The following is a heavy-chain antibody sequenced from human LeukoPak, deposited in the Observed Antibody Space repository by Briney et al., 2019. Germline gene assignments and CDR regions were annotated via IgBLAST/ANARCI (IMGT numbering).Heavy chain of an antibody. CDR1: GYTFTGYY. D-gene: IGHD3-22*01. V-gene: IGHV1-2*02. CDR3: ARALESEQYYYDSSGEPPLYYFDY. Sequence: ASVKVSCKASGYTFTGYYMHWVRQAPGQGLEWMGWINPNSGGTNYAQKFQGRVTMTRDTSISTAYMELSRLGSDDTAVYYCARALESEQYYYDSSGEPPLYYFDYWGQGTLVTVSS. CDR2: INPNSGGT. J-gene: IGHJ4*02.